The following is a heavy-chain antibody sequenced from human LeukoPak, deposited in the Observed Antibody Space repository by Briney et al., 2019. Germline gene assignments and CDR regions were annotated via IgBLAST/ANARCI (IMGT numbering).Heavy chain of an antibody. CDR1: GLTLSRYA. CDR2: ISPTGDST. V-gene: IGHV3-23*01. J-gene: IGHJ6*03. CDR3: VRKFYFYMDV. Sequence: GGSLRLSCGASGLTLSRYAVNWVRQAPGRGLEWVSYISPTGDSTLNAEPVKGRFSVSRDNSKNMMYLQMDGLRAEDTATYFCVRKFYFYMDVWGKGTTVTVSS.